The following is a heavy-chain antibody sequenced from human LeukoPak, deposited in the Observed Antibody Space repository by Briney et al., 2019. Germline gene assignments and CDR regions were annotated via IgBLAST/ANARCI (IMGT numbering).Heavy chain of an antibody. CDR2: INHSGST. D-gene: IGHD5-12*01. V-gene: IGHV4-34*01. Sequence: SETLSLTCAVYGGSFSGYYWSWIRQPPGKGLEWIGEINHSGSTNYNPSLKSRVTVSVDTSKNQFSLKLSSVTAADTAVYYCARRGYSGYDTYYFDYWGQGTLVTVSS. CDR3: ARRGYSGYDTYYFDY. J-gene: IGHJ4*02. CDR1: GGSFSGYY.